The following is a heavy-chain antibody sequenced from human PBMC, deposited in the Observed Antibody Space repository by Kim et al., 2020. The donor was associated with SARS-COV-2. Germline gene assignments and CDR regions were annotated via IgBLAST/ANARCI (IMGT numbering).Heavy chain of an antibody. CDR1: GFTFSAYA. J-gene: IGHJ3*01. V-gene: IGHV3-23*01. D-gene: IGHD1-20*01. CDR3: ANPAVLTGNVFDV. CDR2: IRNTGIGA. Sequence: GGSLRLSCAASGFTFSAYAMTWVRQAPGKGLEWVSTIRNTGIGAYYADSVKGRFIISRDNSKNTLYLHVSSLRADDTAVYYCANPAVLTGNVFDVWGQGTMVTVSS.